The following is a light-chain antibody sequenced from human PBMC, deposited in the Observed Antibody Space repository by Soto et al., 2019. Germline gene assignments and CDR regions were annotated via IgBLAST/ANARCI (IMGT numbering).Light chain of an antibody. CDR3: QQYGNWPPWT. CDR1: QTVSSS. Sequence: EIVMTQSPATLSVSSGDGATLSCRASQTVSSSLAWYQQKPGQAPRLLIYGVSTRATGVPARFSGSGSGTEFTLTISSLQSEDFAVYFCQQYGNWPPWTFGQGTKVEIK. J-gene: IGKJ1*01. V-gene: IGKV3-15*01. CDR2: GVS.